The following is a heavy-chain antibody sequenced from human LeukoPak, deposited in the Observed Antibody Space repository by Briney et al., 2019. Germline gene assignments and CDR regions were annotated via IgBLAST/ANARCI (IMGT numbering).Heavy chain of an antibody. D-gene: IGHD1-7*01. CDR2: IYSGGGT. CDR3: ARGPRYDWNSNYFPFDY. CDR1: GFTVSSNY. V-gene: IGHV3-53*01. Sequence: PGGSLRLSCAASGFTVSSNYMTWVRQAPGKGLEWVSVIYSGGGTLYADSVKGRFTISRDNAKNSLYLQMNSLRVEDTAVYYCARGPRYDWNSNYFPFDYWGQGTLVTVSS. J-gene: IGHJ4*02.